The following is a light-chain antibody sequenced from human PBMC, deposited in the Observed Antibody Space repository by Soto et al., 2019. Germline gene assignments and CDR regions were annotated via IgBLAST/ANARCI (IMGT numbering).Light chain of an antibody. V-gene: IGKV3-20*01. CDR3: QQYGGSLT. CDR2: GAT. CDR1: QSVSSSY. J-gene: IGKJ4*01. Sequence: EIVLTQSPGTLSSSPGERATLSCRASQSVSSSYLAWYQQKPGQAPRLLIYGATIRATGIPDRFSGSGSGTDFTLTISRLEPEDFAVYYCQQYGGSLTFGGGTKVDIK.